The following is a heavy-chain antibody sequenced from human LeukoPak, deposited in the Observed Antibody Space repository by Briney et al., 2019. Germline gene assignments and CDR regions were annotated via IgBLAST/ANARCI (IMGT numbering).Heavy chain of an antibody. CDR1: GFTFSDYS. V-gene: IGHV3-48*01. D-gene: IGHD5-24*01. CDR3: ARDYKYAFDN. J-gene: IGHJ4*02. CDR2: IGIDSGNT. Sequence: PLGSLRLSPAAPGFTFSDYSMKWVRQAPGKGLEWISYIGIDSGNTNYADSVKGRFTISGDKAKNSLYLQMNSLRVEDTAVYYCARDYKYAFDNWGQGTLVTVSS.